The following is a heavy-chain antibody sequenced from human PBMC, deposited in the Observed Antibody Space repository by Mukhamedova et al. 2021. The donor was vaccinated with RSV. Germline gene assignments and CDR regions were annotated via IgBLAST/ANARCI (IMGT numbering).Heavy chain of an antibody. CDR2: IRSDGGDK. Sequence: VAVIRSDGGDKSYADSVKGRFTISRDNSKNTLYLQMSSLRADDTAVYYCARDVWFGEGKASDIWGQGTMVIVSS. D-gene: IGHD3-10*01. V-gene: IGHV3-33*01. CDR3: ARDVWFGEGKASDI. J-gene: IGHJ3*02.